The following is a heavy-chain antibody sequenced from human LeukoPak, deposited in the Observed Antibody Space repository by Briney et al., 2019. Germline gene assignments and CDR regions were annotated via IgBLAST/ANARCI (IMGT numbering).Heavy chain of an antibody. CDR2: INPNSGGT. D-gene: IGHD2-15*01. V-gene: IGHV1-2*02. CDR3: ARDYCSGGSCYGWFDP. CDR1: GYTFTGYY. J-gene: IGHJ5*02. Sequence: GASVKVSCKASGYTFTGYYMHWVRQAPGQGLEWMGWINPNSGGTNYAQKCQGRVTMTRDTSISTAYMELSRLRSDDTAVYYCARDYCSGGSCYGWFDPWGQGTLVTVSS.